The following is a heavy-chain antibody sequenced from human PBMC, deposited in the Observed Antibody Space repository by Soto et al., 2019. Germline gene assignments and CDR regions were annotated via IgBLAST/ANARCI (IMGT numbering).Heavy chain of an antibody. CDR3: GKVLSIAAIDY. CDR2: ITWNSDRV. D-gene: IGHD6-13*01. CDR1: GFTFDDYA. Sequence: EVQLVESGGGLVQPGRSLRLSCTASGFTFDDYALHWVRQAPGKGLEWVSGITWNSDRVDYADSVKGLFTISRDNARNSLYLQMNSLRAEDTALYFCGKVLSIAAIDYWCQGTLVTVSS. J-gene: IGHJ4*02. V-gene: IGHV3-9*01.